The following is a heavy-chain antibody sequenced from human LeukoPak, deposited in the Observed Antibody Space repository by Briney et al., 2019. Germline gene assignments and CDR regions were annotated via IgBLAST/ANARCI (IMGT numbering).Heavy chain of an antibody. D-gene: IGHD5-18*01. CDR2: INPNSGGT. CDR1: GYTFTGYY. J-gene: IGHJ3*02. V-gene: IGHV1-2*02. Sequence: ASVRVSCKASGYTFTGYYMHWVRQAPGQGLEWMGWINPNSGGTNYAQKFQGRVTMTRDTSISTAYMELSRLRSDDTAVYYCARGGYSYGHDAFDIWGQGTMVTVSS. CDR3: ARGGYSYGHDAFDI.